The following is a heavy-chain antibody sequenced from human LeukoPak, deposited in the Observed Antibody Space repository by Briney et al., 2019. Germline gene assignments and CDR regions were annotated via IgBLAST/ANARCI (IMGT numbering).Heavy chain of an antibody. V-gene: IGHV3-74*01. CDR2: ISSDGSSS. CDR3: VRGVGVSRFNYFDP. J-gene: IGHJ5*02. CDR1: GFTFSSYW. Sequence: GGSLRLSCAASGFTFSSYWMHWVRQAPGKGLVWVSRISSDGSSSSYADSVKGRFTISRDNSKNTLFLQMNSLRDDDTAVYYCVRGVGVSRFNYFDPWGQGTLVIVSS. D-gene: IGHD6-13*01.